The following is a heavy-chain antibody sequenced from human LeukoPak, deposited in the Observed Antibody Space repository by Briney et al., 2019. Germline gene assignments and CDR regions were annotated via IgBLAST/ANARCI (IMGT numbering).Heavy chain of an antibody. Sequence: ASVKVSCKASGGTFSSYAISWVRQAPGQGLEWMGGIIPIFGTANYAQKFQGRVTITTDESTSTAYMELSSLRSEDTAVYYCTTHYYGSGSYYWGHYYYMDVWGKGTTVTVSS. CDR3: TTHYYGSGSYYWGHYYYMDV. V-gene: IGHV1-69*05. CDR1: GGTFSSYA. J-gene: IGHJ6*03. D-gene: IGHD3-10*01. CDR2: IIPIFGTA.